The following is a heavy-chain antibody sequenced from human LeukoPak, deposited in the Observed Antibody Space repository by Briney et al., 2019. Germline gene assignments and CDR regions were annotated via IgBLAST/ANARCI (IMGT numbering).Heavy chain of an antibody. V-gene: IGHV3-48*03. D-gene: IGHD1-26*01. CDR1: GFTFSSYE. CDR3: ASGSYYFDY. CDR2: ISSSGSTM. J-gene: IGHJ4*02. Sequence: GGSLRLSCAASGFTFSSYEMNWVRQAPGKGLEWVSYISSSGSTMYYADSVKGRFTISRDNAKNTLYLQMNSLRAEDTAVYYCASGSYYFDYWGQGTLVTVSS.